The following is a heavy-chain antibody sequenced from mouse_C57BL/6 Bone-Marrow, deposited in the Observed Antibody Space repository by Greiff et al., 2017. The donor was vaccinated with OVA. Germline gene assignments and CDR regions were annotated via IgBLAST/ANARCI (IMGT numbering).Heavy chain of an antibody. Sequence: VHVKQSGTVLARPGASVKMSCKTSGYTFTSYWMHWVKQRPGQGLEWIGAVYPGNSDTSYNQKFKGKAKLTAVTSASTAYMELSSLTNEDSAVYYCTTIYDGYFHAMDYWGQGTSVTVSS. J-gene: IGHJ4*01. CDR2: VYPGNSDT. D-gene: IGHD2-3*01. V-gene: IGHV1-5*01. CDR1: GYTFTSYW. CDR3: TTIYDGYFHAMDY.